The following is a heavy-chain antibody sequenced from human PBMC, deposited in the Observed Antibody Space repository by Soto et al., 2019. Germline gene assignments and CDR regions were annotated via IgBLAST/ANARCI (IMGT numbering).Heavy chain of an antibody. CDR3: ARGRGKWFDP. V-gene: IGHV4-31*11. Sequence: TLSLTGAVSRDAVSSGGFYWSWIRQHPGKGLEYIGYIHDSGSTNYNPSLRGRVTISADTSSNHFSLRLDSVTAADTAVYYCARGRGKWFDPWGQGTLVTVSS. J-gene: IGHJ5*02. D-gene: IGHD3-16*01. CDR2: IHDSGST. CDR1: RDAVSSGGFY.